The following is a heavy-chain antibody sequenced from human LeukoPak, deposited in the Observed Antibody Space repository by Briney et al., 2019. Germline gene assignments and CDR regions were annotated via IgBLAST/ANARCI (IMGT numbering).Heavy chain of an antibody. CDR2: MNPNSANT. V-gene: IGHV1-8*01. CDR1: GYTFTSYD. D-gene: IGHD2-21*01. Sequence: ASVKVSCKASGYTFTSYDINWVRQATGQGLEWMGWMNPNSANTGYAQKFQGRVTMTRNTSISTAYMELSSLRSEDTAVYYCARRPTYSTWQFYFCGMDIWGQGTAVTVSS. J-gene: IGHJ6*02. CDR3: ARRPTYSTWQFYFCGMDI.